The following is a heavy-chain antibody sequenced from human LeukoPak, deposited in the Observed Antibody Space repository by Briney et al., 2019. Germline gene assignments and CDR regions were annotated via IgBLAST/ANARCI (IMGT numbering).Heavy chain of an antibody. Sequence: SVKVSCKASGGPFSSYAISWVRQAPGQGLEWMGGIIPIFGTANYAQKFQGRVTITADGSTSTAYMELSSLRSEDTAVYYYARVPQWLEYFQHWGQGTLVTVSS. J-gene: IGHJ1*01. CDR2: IIPIFGTA. D-gene: IGHD6-19*01. CDR3: ARVPQWLEYFQH. CDR1: GGPFSSYA. V-gene: IGHV1-69*13.